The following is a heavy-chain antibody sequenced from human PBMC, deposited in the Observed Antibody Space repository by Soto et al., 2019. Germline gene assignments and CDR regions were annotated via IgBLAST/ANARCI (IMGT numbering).Heavy chain of an antibody. Sequence: QVQLQESGPGLVKPSETLSLTCTVSGGSISSYYWSWIRQPPGKGMEWIGYIYYSGSTNYNPSLKSRGTISVDTSKNQFSLKLSSVTAADTAVYYCARERRYSYGHFDYWGQGTLVTDSS. J-gene: IGHJ4*02. D-gene: IGHD5-18*01. CDR1: GGSISSYY. CDR2: IYYSGST. V-gene: IGHV4-59*01. CDR3: ARERRYSYGHFDY.